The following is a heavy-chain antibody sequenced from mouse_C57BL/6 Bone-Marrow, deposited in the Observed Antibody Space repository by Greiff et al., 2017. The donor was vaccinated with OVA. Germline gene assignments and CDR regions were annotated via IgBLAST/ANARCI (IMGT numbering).Heavy chain of an antibody. CDR1: GYTFTSYW. D-gene: IGHD1-1*02. J-gene: IGHJ4*01. Sequence: QVQLQQPGAELVMPGASVKLSCKASGYTFTSYWMHWVKQRPGQGLEWIGEIDPSDSYTNYNQKFKGKSTLTVDKSSSTAYRQLSSLTSEDSAVYYCARGGMVPYYAMDYWGQGTSVTVSS. V-gene: IGHV1-69*01. CDR2: IDPSDSYT. CDR3: ARGGMVPYYAMDY.